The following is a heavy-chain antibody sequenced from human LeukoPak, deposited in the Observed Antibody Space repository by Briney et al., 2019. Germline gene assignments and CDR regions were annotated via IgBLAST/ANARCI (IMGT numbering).Heavy chain of an antibody. Sequence: GGSLRLSCAASGFTFGSYEMNWVRQAPGKGLEWVSYISSRGSTIYYADSVKGRFTISRDNAKNSLYLQMNSLRAEDTAVYYCAELGITMIGGVWGKGTTVTISS. J-gene: IGHJ6*04. CDR3: AELGITMIGGV. CDR2: ISSRGSTI. D-gene: IGHD3-10*02. V-gene: IGHV3-48*03. CDR1: GFTFGSYE.